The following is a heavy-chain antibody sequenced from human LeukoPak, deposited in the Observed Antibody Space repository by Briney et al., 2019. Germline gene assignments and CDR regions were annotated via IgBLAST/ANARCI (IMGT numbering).Heavy chain of an antibody. D-gene: IGHD2-15*01. Sequence: GGSLRLSCAASGLTFRKYAMSWVRQAPGKGLEWVSTVADNGDPYYADSVRGRFTISRENSKSTVSLQLNSLRAEDTAVYYCAKAVCSGAGCDRFDYWGQGTLVTASS. CDR2: VADNGDP. CDR1: GLTFRKYA. V-gene: IGHV3-23*01. CDR3: AKAVCSGAGCDRFDY. J-gene: IGHJ4*02.